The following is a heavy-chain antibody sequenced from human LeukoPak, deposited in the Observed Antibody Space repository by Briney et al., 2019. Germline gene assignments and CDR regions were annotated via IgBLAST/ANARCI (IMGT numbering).Heavy chain of an antibody. Sequence: GASVKVSFKASGYTFTSYYMHWVRQAPGQGLEWMGIIHPSSGSTSYAQKFQGRVTMTRDTSTSTVYMELSSLRSEDRAVYYCARQAGKVVTGDYYYYGMDVWGQGTTVTVSS. CDR3: ARQAGKVVTGDYYYYGMDV. J-gene: IGHJ6*02. D-gene: IGHD4-23*01. CDR2: IHPSSGST. CDR1: GYTFTSYY. V-gene: IGHV1-46*01.